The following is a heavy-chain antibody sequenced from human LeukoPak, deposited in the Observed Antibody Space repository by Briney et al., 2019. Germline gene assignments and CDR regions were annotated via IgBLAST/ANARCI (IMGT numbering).Heavy chain of an antibody. Sequence: SETLSLTCTVSGGSLSSSSYYWGWVRQPPGKGLEWIGNIYYSASTYYNPSLKSRLTISLDTSQRHFSLRLSSVTAADTASYYCTRGSYDVLTGYSTLGEYWGQGTLVTVSS. V-gene: IGHV4-39*02. D-gene: IGHD3-9*01. CDR1: GGSLSSSSYY. CDR3: TRGSYDVLTGYSTLGEY. J-gene: IGHJ4*02. CDR2: IYYSAST.